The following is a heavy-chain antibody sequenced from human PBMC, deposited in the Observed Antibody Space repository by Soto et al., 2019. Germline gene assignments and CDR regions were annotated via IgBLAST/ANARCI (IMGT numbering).Heavy chain of an antibody. Sequence: SQTLSLTCAISGDSVSSNSAAWNWIRQSPSRGLEWLGRTYYRSKWYNDYAVSVKSRITINPDTSKNQFSLQLNSVTPEDTAVYYCARDGLGMVRGGDYYYGMDVWGQGTTVTVSS. V-gene: IGHV6-1*01. D-gene: IGHD3-10*01. CDR1: GDSVSSNSAA. CDR3: ARDGLGMVRGGDYYYGMDV. J-gene: IGHJ6*02. CDR2: TYYRSKWYN.